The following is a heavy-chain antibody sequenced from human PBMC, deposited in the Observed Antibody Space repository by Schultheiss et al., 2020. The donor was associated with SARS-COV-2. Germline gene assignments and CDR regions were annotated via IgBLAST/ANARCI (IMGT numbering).Heavy chain of an antibody. D-gene: IGHD3-10*01. CDR2: ISYDGSNK. CDR1: GFTFSGYG. J-gene: IGHJ4*02. CDR3: ARSVRGVIITDFDC. V-gene: IGHV3-30*03. Sequence: GGSLRLSCATTGFTFSGYGMNWVRQAPGKGLEWVAVISYDGSNKYYADSVKGRFTISRDNSKNTLYLQMNSLRAEDTAMYYCARSVRGVIITDFDCWGQGTLVTVSS.